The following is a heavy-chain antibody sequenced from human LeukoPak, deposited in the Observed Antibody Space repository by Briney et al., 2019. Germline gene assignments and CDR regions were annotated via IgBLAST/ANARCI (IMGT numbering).Heavy chain of an antibody. V-gene: IGHV4-34*01. D-gene: IGHD5-24*01. CDR2: INHSGST. CDR3: ARGPRDGYKEKIFDY. J-gene: IGHJ4*02. Sequence: PSETLSLTCAVYGGSFSGYYWSWIRQPPGKGLEWIGEINHSGSTNYNPSLKSRVTISVDTSKNQFPLKLSSVTAADTAVYYCARGPRDGYKEKIFDYWGRGTLVTVSS. CDR1: GGSFSGYY.